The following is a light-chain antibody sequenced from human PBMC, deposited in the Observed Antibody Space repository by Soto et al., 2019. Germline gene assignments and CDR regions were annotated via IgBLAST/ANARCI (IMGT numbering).Light chain of an antibody. Sequence: DIQMTQSPSTLSGSVGDRVTITCRASQTISSWLAWYQQKPGKAPKLLIHKASTLKSGVPSRFSGSGSGTEFTLTISSLQPDDFATYYCQQYGSFSPITFGGGTKVDIK. J-gene: IGKJ4*01. CDR2: KAS. V-gene: IGKV1-5*03. CDR3: QQYGSFSPIT. CDR1: QTISSW.